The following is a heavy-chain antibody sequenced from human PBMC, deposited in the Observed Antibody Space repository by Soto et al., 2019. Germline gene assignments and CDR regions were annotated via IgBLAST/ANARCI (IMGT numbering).Heavy chain of an antibody. D-gene: IGHD3-3*01. CDR1: GFSVSGDY. J-gene: IGHJ3*02. V-gene: IGHV3-53*02. Sequence: DVQLVETGVGLIQPGGSLRLSCAASGFSVSGDYMNWVRQGPGKGLEWVSVIYSGGTTYYAHCVRGRFTMARDNSENTLFLQMHSLRAEDTAVYYCERATEWNALDIWGQGTMVTVSS. CDR3: ERATEWNALDI. CDR2: IYSGGTT.